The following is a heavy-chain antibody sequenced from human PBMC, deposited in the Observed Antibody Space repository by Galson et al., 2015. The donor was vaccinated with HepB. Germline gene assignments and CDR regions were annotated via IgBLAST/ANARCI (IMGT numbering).Heavy chain of an antibody. J-gene: IGHJ4*02. Sequence: SLRLSCAVSGFTFSYYAMSWVRQAPGKGLEWVSAITPSGDNTYSADSMKGRFTISRDNSQNTLFLQMNSLRADDTAIYFCAKVSPEKTDGWYRQALYYFDSWGQGTRVTVSS. CDR2: ITPSGDNT. CDR1: GFTFSYYA. V-gene: IGHV3-23*01. D-gene: IGHD6-19*01. CDR3: AKVSPEKTDGWYRQALYYFDS.